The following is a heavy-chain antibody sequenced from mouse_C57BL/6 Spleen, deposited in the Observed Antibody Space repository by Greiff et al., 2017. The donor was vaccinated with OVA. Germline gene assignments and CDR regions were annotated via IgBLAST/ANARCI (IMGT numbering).Heavy chain of an antibody. V-gene: IGHV5-17*01. CDR3: ARGDYPSFAY. J-gene: IGHJ3*01. CDR2: ISSGSSTI. Sequence: EVQGVESGGGLVKPGGSLKLSCAASGFTFSDYGMHWVRQAPEKGLEWVAYISSGSSTIYYADTVKGRFTISRDNAKNTLFLQMTSLRSEDTAMYYCARGDYPSFAYWGQGTLVTVSA. D-gene: IGHD2-4*01. CDR1: GFTFSDYG.